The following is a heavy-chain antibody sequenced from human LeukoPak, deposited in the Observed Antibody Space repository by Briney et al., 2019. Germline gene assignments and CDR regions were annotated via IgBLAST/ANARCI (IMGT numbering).Heavy chain of an antibody. J-gene: IGHJ4*02. V-gene: IGHV1-8*01. Sequence: GASVKVSCKASGYTFTSYDVHWVRQATGQGLEWMGWMNPYTGNPGYAQKFQGRVTMTRDTSINTVYMEVGSLRSDDTAVYYCARDDSVRSSWSSFDYWGQGTLVTVSS. CDR3: ARDDSVRSSWSSFDY. CDR2: MNPYTGNP. D-gene: IGHD6-13*01. CDR1: GYTFTSYD.